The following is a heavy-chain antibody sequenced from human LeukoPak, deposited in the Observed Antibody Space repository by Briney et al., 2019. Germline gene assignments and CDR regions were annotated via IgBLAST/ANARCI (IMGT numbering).Heavy chain of an antibody. J-gene: IGHJ4*02. CDR1: GYTLTSYG. V-gene: IGHV1-18*01. D-gene: IGHD2-2*01. CDR3: ARASTVVPAAVDY. Sequence: ASVKVSCKASGYTLTSYGINWARQAPGQGLEWMGWISGNNGNTNYAQKLQGRVTMTTDTSTSTAYMELRSLRSDDTAVYYCARASTVVPAAVDYWGQGTLVTVSS. CDR2: ISGNNGNT.